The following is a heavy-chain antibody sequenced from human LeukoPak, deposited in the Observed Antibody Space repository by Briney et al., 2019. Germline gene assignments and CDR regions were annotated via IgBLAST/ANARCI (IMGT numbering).Heavy chain of an antibody. Sequence: GGSLRLSCAASGFTVSSNYMSWVRQAPGKGLEWVSVIYSGGSTYYADSVKGRFTISRDNAKNSLYLQMNSLRAEDTAVYYCARPSTWDAFDIWGQGTMVTVSS. CDR1: GFTVSSNY. CDR3: ARPSTWDAFDI. CDR2: IYSGGST. J-gene: IGHJ3*02. V-gene: IGHV3-53*01.